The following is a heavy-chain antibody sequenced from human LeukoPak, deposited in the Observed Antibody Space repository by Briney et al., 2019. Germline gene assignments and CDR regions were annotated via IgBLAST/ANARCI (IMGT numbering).Heavy chain of an antibody. Sequence: GGSLRLSCAASGFTFSSYWMSWVRQAPGKGLEWVANINQDGSEKQYVDSVKGRFAISRDNAENSLYLQMNSLRDEDTAVYYCAREVTFGGVIVVGFDYWGQGTLVTVSS. J-gene: IGHJ4*02. V-gene: IGHV3-7*04. CDR1: GFTFSSYW. CDR2: INQDGSEK. D-gene: IGHD3-16*02. CDR3: AREVTFGGVIVVGFDY.